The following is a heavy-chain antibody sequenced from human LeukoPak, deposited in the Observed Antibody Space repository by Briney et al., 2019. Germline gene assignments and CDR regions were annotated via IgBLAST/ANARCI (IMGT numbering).Heavy chain of an antibody. CDR3: AGGLGEWYDSGYFDY. Sequence: ASVKVSCKASGGTFSSYAISWVRQAPGQGLEWMGGIIPIFGTANYAQKFQGRVTITTDESTSTAYMELSSLRSEDTAVYYCAGGLGEWYDSGYFDYWGQGTLVTVSS. D-gene: IGHD3-10*01. V-gene: IGHV1-69*05. CDR2: IIPIFGTA. J-gene: IGHJ4*02. CDR1: GGTFSSYA.